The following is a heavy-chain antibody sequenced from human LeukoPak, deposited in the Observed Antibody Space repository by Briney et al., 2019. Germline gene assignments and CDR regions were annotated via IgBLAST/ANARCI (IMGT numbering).Heavy chain of an antibody. CDR2: IYPGHSDT. D-gene: IGHD3-9*01. Sequence: KGGESLQISCLGSGYRFTSYWIGCVRQMPGKSLEWMGIIYPGHSDTRYSPSFQGQVIISADKSISTAYLQWSSLKASDTAMYYCARLLAGDDYWGQGTLVTVSS. J-gene: IGHJ4*02. V-gene: IGHV5-51*01. CDR3: ARLLAGDDY. CDR1: GYRFTSYW.